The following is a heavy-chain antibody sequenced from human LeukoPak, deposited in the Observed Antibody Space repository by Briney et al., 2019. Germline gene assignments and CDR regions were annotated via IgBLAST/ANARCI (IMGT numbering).Heavy chain of an antibody. CDR3: ILAAAGPAY. D-gene: IGHD6-13*01. J-gene: IGHJ4*02. CDR2: IRGKADGETT. V-gene: IGHV3-15*01. CDR1: GFTFSSYG. Sequence: PGGSLRLSCAASGFTFSSYGMTWVRQALGKGPEWLGRIRGKADGETTDYAAPVKGRFTISRGDSKNILYLQMNSLTTEDTAVYYCILAAAGPAYWGQGALVTVSS.